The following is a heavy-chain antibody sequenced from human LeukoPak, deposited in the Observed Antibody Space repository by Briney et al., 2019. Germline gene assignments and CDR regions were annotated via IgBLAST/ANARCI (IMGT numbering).Heavy chain of an antibody. CDR2: IFYSGST. D-gene: IGHD2-15*01. J-gene: IGHJ5*02. CDR3: ARDVTVVAAYNWFDP. V-gene: IGHV4-39*07. Sequence: SETLSLTCTVSGGSISTSNYYWGWIRQPPGKGLEWIGNIFYSGSTYYNPSLKSRVTISVDTSKNQFSLKLSSVTAADTAVYYCARDVTVVAAYNWFDPWGQGTLVTVSS. CDR1: GGSISTSNYY.